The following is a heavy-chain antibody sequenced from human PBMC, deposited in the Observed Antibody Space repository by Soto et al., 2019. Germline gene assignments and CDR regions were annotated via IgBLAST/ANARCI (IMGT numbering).Heavy chain of an antibody. CDR3: ASSVLVPSTMNYFDL. D-gene: IGHD2-8*02. CDR2: IYPDDSDT. J-gene: IGHJ4*02. V-gene: IGHV5-51*01. CDR1: GYSFSNFW. Sequence: GESLKISCQASGYSFSNFWIGWVRQMPGEGLEWLGIIYPDDSDTRNSPSFLGQVTISADKSIKTTNLQWSSLKASDTAIYFCASSVLVPSTMNYFDLWGQGTLVTVSS.